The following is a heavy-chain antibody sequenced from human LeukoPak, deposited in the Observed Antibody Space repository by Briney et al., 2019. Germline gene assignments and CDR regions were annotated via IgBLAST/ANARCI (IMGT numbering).Heavy chain of an antibody. CDR3: AKDRVCSSTSCPSQH. J-gene: IGHJ1*01. D-gene: IGHD2-2*01. CDR2: ISGSGGST. V-gene: IGHV3-23*01. Sequence: GGSLRLSCAASGFTFNSYAMSWVRQAPGKGLEWVSAISGSGGSTYYADSVKGRFTVSRDNSKNTLYLQMNSLRAEDTAVYYCAKDRVCSSTSCPSQHWGQGTLVTVSS. CDR1: GFTFNSYA.